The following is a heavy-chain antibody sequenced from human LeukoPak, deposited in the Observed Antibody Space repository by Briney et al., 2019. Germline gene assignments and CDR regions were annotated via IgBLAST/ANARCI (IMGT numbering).Heavy chain of an antibody. D-gene: IGHD3-9*01. CDR3: AKDYDDKFDY. J-gene: IGHJ4*02. CDR1: SYG. Sequence: SYGMHWVRQAPGKGLEWVAFIRYDGSNKYYADSVKGRFTISRDNSKNTLYLQMNSLRAEDTALYYCAKDYDDKFDYWGQGTLVTVSS. CDR2: IRYDGSNK. V-gene: IGHV3-30*02.